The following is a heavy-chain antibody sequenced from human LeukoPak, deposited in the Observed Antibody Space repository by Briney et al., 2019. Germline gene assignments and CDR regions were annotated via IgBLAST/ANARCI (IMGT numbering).Heavy chain of an antibody. Sequence: GGSLRLSCAASGFTFSSYAMSWVRQAPGEGLEWVSAISGSGGSTYYADSVEGRFTISRDNSKNTLYLQMNSLRAEDTAVYYCARGYGDYVSYWGQGTLVTVSS. CDR1: GFTFSSYA. D-gene: IGHD4-17*01. J-gene: IGHJ4*02. CDR2: ISGSGGST. CDR3: ARGYGDYVSY. V-gene: IGHV3-23*01.